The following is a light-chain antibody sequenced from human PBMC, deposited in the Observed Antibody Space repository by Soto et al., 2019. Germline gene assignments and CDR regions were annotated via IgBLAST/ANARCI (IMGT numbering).Light chain of an antibody. V-gene: IGLV1-51*02. CDR2: ENN. CDR1: SSNLGINF. J-gene: IGLJ1*01. CDR3: ATWDGSLSVGV. Sequence: SVLTQPPSVSAAPEQKVTLSCSGGSSNLGINFVSWYQQFPGGVPKLLIYENNKRPSGIPDRFSGAKSGTSATLDITGLQAGDEADYYCATWDGSLSVGVFGGGTKLTVL.